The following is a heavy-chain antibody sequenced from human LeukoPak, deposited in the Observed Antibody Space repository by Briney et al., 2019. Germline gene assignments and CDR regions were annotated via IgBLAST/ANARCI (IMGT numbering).Heavy chain of an antibody. CDR2: INHSGST. CDR3: ARAIQEVTYYYDSSAYPSDY. CDR1: GGSFSGYY. Sequence: PSETLSLTCAVYGGSFSGYYWSWIRQPPGKGLEWIGEINHSGSTNYNPSLKSRVTISVDTSKNQFSLKLSSVTAADTAVYYCARAIQEVTYYYDSSAYPSDYWGQGTLVTVSS. V-gene: IGHV4-34*01. D-gene: IGHD3-22*01. J-gene: IGHJ4*02.